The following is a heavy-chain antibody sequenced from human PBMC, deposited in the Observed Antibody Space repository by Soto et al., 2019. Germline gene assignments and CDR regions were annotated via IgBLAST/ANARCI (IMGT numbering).Heavy chain of an antibody. CDR2: ISSSGSTI. V-gene: IGHV3-48*03. D-gene: IGHD1-26*01. CDR3: ARDLILGLGMDV. Sequence: EVQLVESGGGLVQPGGSLRLSCAASGFTFSSYEMNWVRQAPGKGLEWVSYISSSGSTIYYADSVKGRFTISRDNAKTSLYLQMNSLRAEDTAVYYCARDLILGLGMDVWGQGTTVTVSS. CDR1: GFTFSSYE. J-gene: IGHJ6*02.